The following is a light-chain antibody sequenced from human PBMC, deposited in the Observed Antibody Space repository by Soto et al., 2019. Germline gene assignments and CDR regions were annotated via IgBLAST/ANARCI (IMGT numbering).Light chain of an antibody. CDR2: DVS. J-gene: IGLJ1*01. CDR1: SSDVGGYNY. V-gene: IGLV2-14*01. CDR3: SSYTTSSTYV. Sequence: QSALTQPASVSGSPGQSITISCTGTSSDVGGYNYVSWYQQYPDKAHKLMIYDVSNRPSGVSNRFSGSKSGNTASLTISGLQAEDEADYYCSSYTTSSTYVFGTGTKVTVL.